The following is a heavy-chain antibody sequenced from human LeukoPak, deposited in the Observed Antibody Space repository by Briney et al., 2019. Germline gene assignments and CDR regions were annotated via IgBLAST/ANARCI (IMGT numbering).Heavy chain of an antibody. V-gene: IGHV3-43*02. Sequence: GGSLRLSCAASGFTFDDYAMHWVRQAPGKGLEWVSLISGDGGSTYYADSVKGRFTISRDNSKNSLYLQMNSLRTEDTVLYYCAKLLWFGKMDVWGKGTTVTVSS. CDR3: AKLLWFGKMDV. D-gene: IGHD3-10*01. J-gene: IGHJ6*04. CDR2: ISGDGGST. CDR1: GFTFDDYA.